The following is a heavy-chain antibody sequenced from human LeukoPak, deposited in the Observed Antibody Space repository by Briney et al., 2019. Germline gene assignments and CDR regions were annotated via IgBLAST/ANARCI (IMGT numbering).Heavy chain of an antibody. V-gene: IGHV3-20*04. CDR1: GFMFDDYG. CDR2: INWNGGRT. CDR3: ARDYDYGDYPGY. Sequence: GGSLRLSCAAPGFMFDDYGMSWVRKAPGKGLEWVSGINWNGGRTGYADSVKGRFTISRGNAKNSLYLQMNSLRAEDTALYYCARDYDYGDYPGYWGQGTLVTVSS. J-gene: IGHJ4*02. D-gene: IGHD4-17*01.